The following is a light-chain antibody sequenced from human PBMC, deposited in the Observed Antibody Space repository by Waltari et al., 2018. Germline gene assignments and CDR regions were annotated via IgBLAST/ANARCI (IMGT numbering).Light chain of an antibody. V-gene: IGLV2-11*01. J-gene: IGLJ3*02. CDR3: WSFAGGFPWV. CDR2: DVN. CDR1: SSDVGGHNY. Sequence: QSALTQPRSMSGSPGQAVTISCSGTSSDVGGHNYVTWYQQHPGKAPKLVISDVNNRPSGVPYRFSGSKYGNTASLTSAGVQAEDDADYYCWSFAGGFPWVFGEGTRLTVL.